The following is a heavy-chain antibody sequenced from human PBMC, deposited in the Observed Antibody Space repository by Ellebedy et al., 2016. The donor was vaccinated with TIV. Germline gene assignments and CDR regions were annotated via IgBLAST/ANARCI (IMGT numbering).Heavy chain of an antibody. J-gene: IGHJ3*02. CDR1: GGSISSSSYY. V-gene: IGHV4-39*07. CDR3: ARAKRYYDAFDI. Sequence: SETLSLTXTVSGGSISSSSYYWGWIRQPPGKGLEWIGSIYYSGSTNYNPSLKSRVTISVDTSKNQFSLKLSSVTAADTAVYYCARAKRYYDAFDIWGQGTMVTVSS. D-gene: IGHD1-26*01. CDR2: IYYSGST.